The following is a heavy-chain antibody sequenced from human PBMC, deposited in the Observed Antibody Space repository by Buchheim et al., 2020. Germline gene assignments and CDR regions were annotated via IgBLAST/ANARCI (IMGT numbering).Heavy chain of an antibody. J-gene: IGHJ6*02. CDR2: INPNSGGT. V-gene: IGHV1-2*02. CDR1: GYTFTGYY. D-gene: IGHD3-3*01. CDR3: ARALYDFWSGYGMDV. Sequence: QVQLVQSGAEVKKPGASVKVSCKASGYTFTGYYMHWVRQAPGQGLEWMGWINPNSGGTTYAQKFQGRVTMTRGTSISTDYMELSRLRSDDTAVYYCARALYDFWSGYGMDVWGQGTT.